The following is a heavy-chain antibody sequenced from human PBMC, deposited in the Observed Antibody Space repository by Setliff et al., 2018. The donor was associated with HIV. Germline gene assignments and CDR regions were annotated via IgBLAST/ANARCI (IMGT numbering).Heavy chain of an antibody. Sequence: TSETLSLTCSVSGDSISSGSYYWSWIRLPAGKGLEWIGYIHYSGSTNYNPSLMSRLTIPVETSKNQFSLKLSSVTAADTAVYHCARADNYYYESGAFKSGLDAFDIWGQGTMVTVSS. CDR1: GDSISSGSYY. CDR3: ARADNYYYESGAFKSGLDAFDI. D-gene: IGHD3-22*01. CDR2: IHYSGST. J-gene: IGHJ3*02. V-gene: IGHV4-61*10.